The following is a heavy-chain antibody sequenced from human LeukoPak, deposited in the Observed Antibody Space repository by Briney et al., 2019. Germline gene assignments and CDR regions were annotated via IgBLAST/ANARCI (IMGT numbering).Heavy chain of an antibody. CDR3: AKGAYYYGSGSYCFDH. CDR1: GFTVSTTY. Sequence: GGSLRLSCAASGFTVSTTYMSWVRQAPGKGLECVSSISGTGGSTAYADSVKGRFIITRDNSKNTLFLQMNSLRAEDTAVYYCAKGAYYYGSGSYCFDHWGQGILVTVST. D-gene: IGHD3-10*01. J-gene: IGHJ5*02. CDR2: ISGTGGST. V-gene: IGHV3-23*01.